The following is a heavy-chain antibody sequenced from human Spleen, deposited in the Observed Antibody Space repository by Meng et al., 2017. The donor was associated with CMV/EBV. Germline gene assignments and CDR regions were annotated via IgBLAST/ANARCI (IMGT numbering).Heavy chain of an antibody. J-gene: IGHJ4*02. CDR3: VRDDITNGLDY. D-gene: IGHD2-8*01. CDR1: GFTFSNYW. CDR2: IDSDGRDI. V-gene: IGHV3-74*03. Sequence: DVQLVESGGGLVQPGESLRLSCAASGFTFSNYWMHWVRQAPGKGLVWVSRIDSDGRDITYADSVKGRFSISRDNAKNTLFLQMNSLRAEDTAVYYCVRDDITNGLDYWGQGTLVTVSS.